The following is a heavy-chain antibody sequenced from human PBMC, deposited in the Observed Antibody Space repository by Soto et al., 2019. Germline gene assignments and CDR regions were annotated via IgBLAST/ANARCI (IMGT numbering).Heavy chain of an antibody. CDR2: IYYSWST. CDR1: VGAISRGDYY. J-gene: IGHJ5*02. D-gene: IGHD6-13*01. Sequence: TLSLTCTVSVGAISRGDYYLSWIRQPPGKGLEWIGYIYYSWSTYYNPSLKSRVTISVDTSKNQFSLKLSSVTAAATAVYHCARDTEYSSSSWFDPWGQGTLVTVSS. V-gene: IGHV4-30-4*01. CDR3: ARDTEYSSSSWFDP.